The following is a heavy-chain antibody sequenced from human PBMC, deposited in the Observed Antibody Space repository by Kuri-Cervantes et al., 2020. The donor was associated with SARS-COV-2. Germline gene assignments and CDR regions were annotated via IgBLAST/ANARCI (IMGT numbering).Heavy chain of an antibody. CDR1: GGSISSYY. V-gene: IGHV4-59*08. Sequence: SETLSLTCTVSGGSISSYYWSWVRQPPGKGLEWIGYIYYSGSTNYNPSLKSRVTISVDTSKNQFSLKLSSVTAADTAVYYCARLLIVVVPAAINWGQYYFDYWGQGTLVTVSS. CDR2: IYYSGST. J-gene: IGHJ4*02. D-gene: IGHD2-2*01. CDR3: ARLLIVVVPAAINWGQYYFDY.